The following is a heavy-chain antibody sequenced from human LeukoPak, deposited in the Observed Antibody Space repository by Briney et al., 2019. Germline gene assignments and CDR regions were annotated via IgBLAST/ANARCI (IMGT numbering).Heavy chain of an antibody. Sequence: SVMVSCRASGYTFVRHGANWVRQAPGQGSGWMGWNSACDSNTHYAERLQGRVTMTRDITASTVYMELRSMTSDGTAVYYCARDSRSPGPGVSDYWGQGTVVIVSA. D-gene: IGHD1-14*01. CDR1: GYTFVRHG. CDR3: ARDSRSPGPGVSDY. J-gene: IGHJ4*02. CDR2: NSACDSNT. V-gene: IGHV1-18*01.